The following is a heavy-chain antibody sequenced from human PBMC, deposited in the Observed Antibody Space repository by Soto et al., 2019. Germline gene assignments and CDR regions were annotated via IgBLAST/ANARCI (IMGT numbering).Heavy chain of an antibody. CDR2: IDPSDSQT. J-gene: IGHJ4*02. V-gene: IGHV5-10-1*01. D-gene: IGHD3-22*01. CDR3: ARQIYDSDTGPNFQYYFDS. Sequence: GESLKIFCKGSGYSFAGYWITWVRQKPGKGLEWMGRIDPSDSQTYYSPSFRGHVTISATKSITTVFLQWSSLRASDTAMYYCARQIYDSDTGPNFQYYFDSWGQGTPVTVSS. CDR1: GYSFAGYW.